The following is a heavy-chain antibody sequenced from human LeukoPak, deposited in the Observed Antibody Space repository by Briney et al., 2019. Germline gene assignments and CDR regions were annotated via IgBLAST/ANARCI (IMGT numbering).Heavy chain of an antibody. CDR2: IDYSGST. V-gene: IGHV4-59*01. J-gene: IGHJ4*02. D-gene: IGHD6-19*01. CDR3: ARGYGSGWYFDY. Sequence: SETLSLTCTVSGGSISTYYWTWIRQPPGKGVEYIGYIDYSGSTNYNPSLKSRVTISVDTSKNQFSLKLSSVTAADTAVYYCARGYGSGWYFDYWGQGTLVTVSS. CDR1: GGSISTYY.